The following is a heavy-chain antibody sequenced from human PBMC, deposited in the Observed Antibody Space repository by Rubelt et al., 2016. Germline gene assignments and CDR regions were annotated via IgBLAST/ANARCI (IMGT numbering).Heavy chain of an antibody. CDR2: IIPILGIA. J-gene: IGHJ4*02. CDR3: ARDSGSRIFDY. D-gene: IGHD2/OR15-2a*01. Sequence: QVQLVQSGAEVKKPGSSVKVSCKASGGTFSSYAISWVRQAPGQGLEWMGRIIPILGIANYAQKCQGRVTMTADKATSTAYMELSSLRSEDTAVYYCARDSGSRIFDYWGQGTLVTVSS. CDR1: GGTFSSYA. V-gene: IGHV1-69*04.